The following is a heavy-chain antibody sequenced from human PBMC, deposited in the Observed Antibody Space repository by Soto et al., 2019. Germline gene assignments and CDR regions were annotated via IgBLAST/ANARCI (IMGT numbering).Heavy chain of an antibody. CDR2: ISSSSSYI. CDR3: ARRGGDYGDYYYYYYMDV. V-gene: IGHV3-21*01. D-gene: IGHD4-17*01. CDR1: GFTFSSYS. Sequence: GGSLRLSCAASGFTFSSYSMNWVRQAPGKGLEWVSSISSSSSYIYYADSVKGRFTISRDNAKNSLYLQMNSLGAEDTAVYYCARRGGDYGDYYYYYYMDVWGKGTTVTVSS. J-gene: IGHJ6*03.